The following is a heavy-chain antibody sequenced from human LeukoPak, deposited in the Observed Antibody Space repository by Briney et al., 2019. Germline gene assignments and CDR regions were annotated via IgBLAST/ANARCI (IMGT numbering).Heavy chain of an antibody. CDR2: IHYSGST. CDR1: GGSISSTTYY. J-gene: IGHJ5*02. Sequence: SETLSLTCIVSGGSISSTTYYWGWIRQPPGKGLEWIGSIHYSGSTYYNPSLKSRVTISVDTSKNHFSLQLGSVPAADTAVYYCARIALEWFDPWGQGTLVTVSS. CDR3: ARIALEWFDP. V-gene: IGHV4-39*02. D-gene: IGHD2-21*01.